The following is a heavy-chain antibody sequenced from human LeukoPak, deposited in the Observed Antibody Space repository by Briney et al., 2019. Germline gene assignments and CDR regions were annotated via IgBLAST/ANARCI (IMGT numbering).Heavy chain of an antibody. J-gene: IGHJ4*02. CDR3: ARDPINAYYFDY. CDR1: GFTVSSNY. Sequence: PGGSLRLSCAASGFTVSSNYMTWVRQAPGKGLEWVSVIYSGGSTYYADSVKGRFTISRDNSKNTLYLQMNSLRVEDTAVYYCARDPINAYYFDYSGQGTLVTVSS. CDR2: IYSGGST. V-gene: IGHV3-66*02.